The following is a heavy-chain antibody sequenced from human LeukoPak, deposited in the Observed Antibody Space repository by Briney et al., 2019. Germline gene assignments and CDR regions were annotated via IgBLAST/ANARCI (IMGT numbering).Heavy chain of an antibody. CDR1: GGSISSYY. Sequence: SETLSLTCTVSGGSISSYYWSWIRQPAGKGLEWIGSIYYSGSTYYNPPLKSRVTISVDTSKNQFSLKLSSVTAADTAVYYCARAVFSYCSGGSCPYFDYWGQGTLVTVSS. CDR2: IYYSGST. D-gene: IGHD2-15*01. J-gene: IGHJ4*02. V-gene: IGHV4-59*01. CDR3: ARAVFSYCSGGSCPYFDY.